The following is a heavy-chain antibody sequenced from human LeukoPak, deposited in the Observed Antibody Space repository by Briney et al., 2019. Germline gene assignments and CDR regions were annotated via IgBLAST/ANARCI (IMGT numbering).Heavy chain of an antibody. V-gene: IGHV1-8*01. Sequence: ASVKVSCKTSGYTFTDYEINWVREATGQGLEWMGWMNPNSGNTAYAQNFQGRVTMTTNTSIRTAYMELSSLRSEDTAVYYCARAENTYYDSSGYPRGAFDIWGQGTMVTVSS. CDR2: MNPNSGNT. CDR1: GYTFTDYE. J-gene: IGHJ3*02. CDR3: ARAENTYYDSSGYPRGAFDI. D-gene: IGHD3-22*01.